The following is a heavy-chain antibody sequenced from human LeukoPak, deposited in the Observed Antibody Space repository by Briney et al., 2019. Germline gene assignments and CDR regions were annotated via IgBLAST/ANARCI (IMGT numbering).Heavy chain of an antibody. CDR1: GGSISSYY. J-gene: IGHJ4*02. CDR3: ARHGDSRGTVDY. Sequence: SETLSLTCTVSGGSISSYYWSWIRQPPGKGLEWIGYIYYSGSTNYNPSLKSRVTISVDTSKNQFSLKLSSVTAADTAVYYCARHGDSRGTVDYWGQGTLVTVSS. V-gene: IGHV4-59*08. CDR2: IYYSGST. D-gene: IGHD3-10*01.